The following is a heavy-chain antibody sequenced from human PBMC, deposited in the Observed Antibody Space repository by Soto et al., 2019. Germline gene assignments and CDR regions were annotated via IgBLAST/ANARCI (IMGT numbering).Heavy chain of an antibody. V-gene: IGHV4-30-4*08. J-gene: IGHJ3*02. CDR3: ARAQDCISTSCYRCGGGSCHPQDAFDI. CDR1: GGSISSGGYY. D-gene: IGHD2-2*01. CDR2: IYYSGST. Sequence: PSETLSLTCTVSGGSISSGGYYWSWIRQHPGKGLEWIGYIYYSGSTYYNPSLKSRVTISVDTSKNQFSLKLSSVTAADTAVYYCARAQDCISTSCYRCGGGSCHPQDAFDIWGQGTMVTVSS.